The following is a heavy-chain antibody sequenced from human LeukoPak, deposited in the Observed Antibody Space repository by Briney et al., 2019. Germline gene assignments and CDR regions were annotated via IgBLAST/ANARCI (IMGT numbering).Heavy chain of an antibody. D-gene: IGHD3-3*01. CDR1: GFTFDDYA. CDR3: AKDREHDFWSGSNFDY. CDR2: ISWNSGSI. Sequence: GRSLRLSCAASGFTFDDYAMHWVRQAPGKGLELVSGISWNSGSIGYADSVKGRFTISRDNAKNSLYLQMNSLRAEDTALYYCAKDREHDFWSGSNFDYWGQGTLVTVSS. V-gene: IGHV3-9*01. J-gene: IGHJ4*02.